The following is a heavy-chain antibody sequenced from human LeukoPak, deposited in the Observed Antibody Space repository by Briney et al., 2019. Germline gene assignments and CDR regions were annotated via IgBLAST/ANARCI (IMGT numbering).Heavy chain of an antibody. CDR3: ARDLEYLYPGGAFDI. CDR1: GYTFTSYG. D-gene: IGHD3-16*01. J-gene: IGHJ3*02. CDR2: ISACNGNT. V-gene: IGHV1-18*01. Sequence: ASVKVSCKASGYTFTSYGISWVRQAPGQGLEWMGWISACNGNTNYAQKFQGRVTMTRDTSISTAYMELSRLRSDDTAVYYCARDLEYLYPGGAFDIWGQGTMVTVSS.